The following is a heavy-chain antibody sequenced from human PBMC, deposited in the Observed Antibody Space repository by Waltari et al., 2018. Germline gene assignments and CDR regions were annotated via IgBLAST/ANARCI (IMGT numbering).Heavy chain of an antibody. Sequence: QVQLQEWGAGLLKPSETLSLTCVVSGGSFSTFYWGWIRQPPGKGLEWIGEVNHSENTNYNPSLKSRVTISLDTSKKQFSLKMRSVTAADTAVYFCARAFDSYYFYYLDVWGEGTTVIVSS. CDR3: ARAFDSYYFYYLDV. J-gene: IGHJ6*03. CDR1: GGSFSTFY. V-gene: IGHV4-34*01. CDR2: VNHSENT.